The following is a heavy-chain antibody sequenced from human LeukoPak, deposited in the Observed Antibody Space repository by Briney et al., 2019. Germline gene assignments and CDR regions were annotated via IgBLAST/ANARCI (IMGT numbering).Heavy chain of an antibody. D-gene: IGHD2-21*02. CDR3: AKRDRPCSGDYSAPYYFDY. J-gene: IGHJ4*02. Sequence: GESLKISCKGSGYSFTSYWIGWVRQMPGKGLEWMGIIYPGDSDTRYSPSFQGQVTISADKSISTAYLQWSSLKASGTAMYYCAKRDRPCSGDYSAPYYFDYWGQGTLVTVSS. CDR1: GYSFTSYW. CDR2: IYPGDSDT. V-gene: IGHV5-51*01.